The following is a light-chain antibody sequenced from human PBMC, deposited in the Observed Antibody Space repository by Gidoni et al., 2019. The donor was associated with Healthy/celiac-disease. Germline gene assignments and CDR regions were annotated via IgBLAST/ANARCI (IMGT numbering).Light chain of an antibody. V-gene: IGKV4-1*01. J-gene: IGKJ1*01. CDR2: WAS. CDR3: QQYYSTPPA. Sequence: DIVMTQSPDSLAVSLGERATINCTSSQSVLDSSNNKNYLAWYQQKPGQPPKLLIYWASTRESGVPDRFSGSGSGTDFTLTISSLQAEDVAVYYCQQYYSTPPAFGQGTKVEIK. CDR1: QSVLDSSNNKNY.